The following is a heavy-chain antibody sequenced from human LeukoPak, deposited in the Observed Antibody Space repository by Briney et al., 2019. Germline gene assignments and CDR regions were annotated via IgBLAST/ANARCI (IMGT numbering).Heavy chain of an antibody. Sequence: SETLSLTCTVSGGSISSYYWSWIRQPPGKGLEWIGYIYYSGSSNYNPSLKSRVTISVDTSKNQFSLKLSSVTAADTAVYYCARQSDYDAFDIWDQGTTVTVSS. J-gene: IGHJ3*02. CDR3: ARQSDYDAFDI. CDR1: GGSISSYY. V-gene: IGHV4-59*08. CDR2: IYYSGSS. D-gene: IGHD4-17*01.